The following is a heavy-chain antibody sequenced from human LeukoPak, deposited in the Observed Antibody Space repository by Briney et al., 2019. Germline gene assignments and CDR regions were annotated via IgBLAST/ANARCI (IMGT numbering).Heavy chain of an antibody. J-gene: IGHJ6*02. D-gene: IGHD3-10*01. V-gene: IGHV1-2*04. Sequence: ASVKVSCKASGYTFTGYYMHWVRQAPGQGLEWMGWINPNSGGTNYAQKFQGWVTMTRDTSISAAYMELSRLRSDDTAVYYCATRFGELFSGMDVWGQGTTVTVSS. CDR3: ATRFGELFSGMDV. CDR2: INPNSGGT. CDR1: GYTFTGYY.